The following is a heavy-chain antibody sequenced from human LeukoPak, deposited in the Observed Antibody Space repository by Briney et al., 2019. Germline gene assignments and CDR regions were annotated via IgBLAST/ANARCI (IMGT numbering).Heavy chain of an antibody. CDR1: GGSISSSSYY. J-gene: IGHJ3*02. V-gene: IGHV4-39*07. Sequence: SETLSLTCTVSGGSISSSSYYWGWIRQPPGKGLEWIGSIYYSGSTYYNPSLKSRVTISVDTSKNQFSLKLSSVTAADTAVYYCARAFDCSSTSCQAAFDIWGQGTMVTVSS. D-gene: IGHD2-2*01. CDR2: IYYSGST. CDR3: ARAFDCSSTSCQAAFDI.